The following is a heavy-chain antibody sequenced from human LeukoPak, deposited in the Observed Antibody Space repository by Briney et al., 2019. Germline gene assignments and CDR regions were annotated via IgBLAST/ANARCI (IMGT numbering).Heavy chain of an antibody. CDR2: ISSSGSTI. D-gene: IGHD3-22*01. CDR3: ARGAEYYYDSSGYFPFDY. V-gene: IGHV3-11*04. J-gene: IGHJ4*02. CDR1: GFTFSDYY. Sequence: GGSLRLSCAASGFTFSDYYMSWIRQAPGKGLEWVSYISSSGSTIYYADSVKGRFTISRDNAKNSLYLQMNSLRAEDTAIYYCARGAEYYYDSSGYFPFDYWGQGTLVTVSS.